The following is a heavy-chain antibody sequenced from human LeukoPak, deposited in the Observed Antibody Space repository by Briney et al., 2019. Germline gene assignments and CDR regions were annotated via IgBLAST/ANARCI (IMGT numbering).Heavy chain of an antibody. CDR3: ARASSSWYYFDY. V-gene: IGHV3-48*03. CDR2: IVGSGDNK. CDR1: GFTFSNYE. D-gene: IGHD6-13*01. Sequence: PGGSLRLSCAASGFTFSNYEMNWVRQAPGKGLEWISYIVGSGDNKQYADSVRGRFTISRDNAKNSLYLQMNSLRAEDTAVYYCARASSSWYYFDYWGQGTLVTVSS. J-gene: IGHJ4*02.